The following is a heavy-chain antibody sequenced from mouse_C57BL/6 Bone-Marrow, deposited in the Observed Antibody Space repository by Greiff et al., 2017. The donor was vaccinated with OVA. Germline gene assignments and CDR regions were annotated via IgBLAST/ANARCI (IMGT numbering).Heavy chain of an antibody. CDR2: INPSNGGT. J-gene: IGHJ4*01. D-gene: IGHD1-1*01. Sequence: VQLQQPGTELVKPGASVKLSCKASGYTFTSYWMHWVKQRPGQGLEWIGNINPSNGGTNYNEKFKSKATLTVDKSSSTAYMQISSLTSEDSAVYDCARELDYGSIMDYWGQGTSVTVSS. V-gene: IGHV1-53*01. CDR3: ARELDYGSIMDY. CDR1: GYTFTSYW.